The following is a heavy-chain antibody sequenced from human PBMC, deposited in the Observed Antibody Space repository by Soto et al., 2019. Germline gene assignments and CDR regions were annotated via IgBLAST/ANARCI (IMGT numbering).Heavy chain of an antibody. CDR3: ARASSSGPTYYYYGMDV. Sequence: GGSLRLSCAASGFTFSSYGMHWVRQAPGKGLEWVAVIWYDGSNKYYADSVKGRFTISRDNSKNTLYLQMNSLRAEDTAVYYCARASSSGPTYYYYGMDVWGQGTTVTVSS. CDR2: IWYDGSNK. V-gene: IGHV3-33*01. J-gene: IGHJ6*02. D-gene: IGHD6-19*01. CDR1: GFTFSSYG.